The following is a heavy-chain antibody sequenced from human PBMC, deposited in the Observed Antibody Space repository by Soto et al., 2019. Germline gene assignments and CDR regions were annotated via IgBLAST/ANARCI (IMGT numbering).Heavy chain of an antibody. J-gene: IGHJ4*02. D-gene: IGHD3-22*01. CDR3: ARGFHYDTSGYYYVY. V-gene: IGHV1-69*13. CDR1: GGTFNNYA. CDR2: IIPIFGTA. Sequence: SVKVSCKASGGTFNNYAISWVRQAPGQGLEWMGGIIPIFGTANYAQRFQGRVAITADESTSTAYMELRSLRSEDTAVYYCARGFHYDTSGYYYVYWGQGTLVTVSS.